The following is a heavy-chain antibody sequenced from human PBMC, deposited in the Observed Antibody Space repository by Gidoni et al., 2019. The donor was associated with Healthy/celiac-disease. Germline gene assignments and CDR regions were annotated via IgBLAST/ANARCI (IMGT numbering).Heavy chain of an antibody. Sequence: QLQLQESGPGLVKPSETLSLTRTVSGGSISSSSSYWGWIRQPPGKGLEWLGSIYYSGSTYYNPSLKSRVTISVDTSKNQFSLKLSSVTAADTAVYYCARIYGSGSYWAYYYYYMDVWGKGTTVTVSS. D-gene: IGHD3-10*01. J-gene: IGHJ6*03. V-gene: IGHV4-39*01. CDR3: ARIYGSGSYWAYYYYYMDV. CDR1: GGSISSSSSY. CDR2: IYYSGST.